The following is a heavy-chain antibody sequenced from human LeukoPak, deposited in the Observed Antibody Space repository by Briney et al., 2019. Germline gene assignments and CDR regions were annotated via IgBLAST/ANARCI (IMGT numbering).Heavy chain of an antibody. CDR1: GGSISSSSYY. Sequence: SETLSLTCTVSGGSISSSSYYWGWIRQPPGKGLEWIGSIYYSGSTYYNPSLKSRVTISVDTSKNQFSLKLSSVTAADTAVYYCARPDYYGSGSYRSWGQGTLVTVSS. J-gene: IGHJ4*02. CDR2: IYYSGST. CDR3: ARPDYYGSGSYRS. D-gene: IGHD3-10*01. V-gene: IGHV4-39*07.